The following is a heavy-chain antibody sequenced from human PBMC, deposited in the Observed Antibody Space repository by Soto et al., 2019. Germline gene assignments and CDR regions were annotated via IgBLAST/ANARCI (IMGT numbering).Heavy chain of an antibody. CDR3: ARGAVVVITTCWFDP. D-gene: IGHD3-22*01. CDR1: GGTFSSYA. Sequence: SVKVSCKASGGTFSSYAISWVRQAPGQGLEWMGGIIPIFGTANYAQKFQGRVTITADESTSTTYMELSSLRSEDTAVYYCARGAVVVITTCWFDPWGQGTLVTVSS. V-gene: IGHV1-69*13. J-gene: IGHJ5*02. CDR2: IIPIFGTA.